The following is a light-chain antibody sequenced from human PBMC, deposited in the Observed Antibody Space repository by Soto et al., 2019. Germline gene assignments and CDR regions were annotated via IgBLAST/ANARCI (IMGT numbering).Light chain of an antibody. Sequence: QLVLTQPPSVSGAPGQRVTISCTGSSSNIGAGYDVHWYRQLPGTAPKLLIYDNANRPSGVPDRFSGSKSDTSASLAITGLQAEDEADYYCQSYDSSMTAVAFGGGTQLTVL. CDR3: QSYDSSMTAVA. J-gene: IGLJ2*01. V-gene: IGLV1-40*01. CDR1: SSNIGAGYD. CDR2: DNA.